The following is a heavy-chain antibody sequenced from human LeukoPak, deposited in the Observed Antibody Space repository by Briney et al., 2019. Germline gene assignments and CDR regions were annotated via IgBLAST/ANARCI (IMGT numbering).Heavy chain of an antibody. V-gene: IGHV4-30-4*08. CDR1: GGSISSGDYY. Sequence: SQTLSLTCTVSGGSISSGDYYWSWIRQPPGKGLEWIGYIYYSGSTYYNPSLKSRFTISVDTPKNQFSLKLSSVTAADTAVYYCASTIFGDSGSWFDPWGQGTLVTVSS. D-gene: IGHD3-3*01. CDR2: IYYSGST. J-gene: IGHJ5*02. CDR3: ASTIFGDSGSWFDP.